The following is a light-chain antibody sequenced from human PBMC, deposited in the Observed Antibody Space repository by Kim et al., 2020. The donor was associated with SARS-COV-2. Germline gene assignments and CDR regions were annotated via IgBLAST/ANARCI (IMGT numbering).Light chain of an antibody. CDR1: QSLCTI. CDR2: GSS. V-gene: IGKV3-15*01. Sequence: SRGGRATLSCRASQSLCTILAWYPQKPGQAPRLLIYGSSPRATGVPARISGRASGSDFTLTISTLQSEDFGIYYCQKYNNWFPYTFGQGTKLEIK. J-gene: IGKJ2*01. CDR3: QKYNNWFPYT.